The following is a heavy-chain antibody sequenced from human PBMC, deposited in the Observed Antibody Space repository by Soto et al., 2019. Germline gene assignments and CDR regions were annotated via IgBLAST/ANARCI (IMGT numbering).Heavy chain of an antibody. Sequence: EASVKVSCKPSGYTFTSYGISCVRQAPGQRFEWMGWISAYNGNTNYAQKPQGRVTTTTDTSTSTAYMELRSLRSDDTAVYSCARTYYYDSSGYYSAFDYWGQGTLVTVS. CDR3: ARTYYYDSSGYYSAFDY. CDR2: ISAYNGNT. CDR1: GYTFTSYG. V-gene: IGHV1-18*04. J-gene: IGHJ4*02. D-gene: IGHD3-22*01.